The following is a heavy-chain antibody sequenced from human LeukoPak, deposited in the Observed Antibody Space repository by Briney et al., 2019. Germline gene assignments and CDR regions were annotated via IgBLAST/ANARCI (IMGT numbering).Heavy chain of an antibody. V-gene: IGHV4-34*01. CDR2: INHSGST. CDR3: ARGNTRRPPVDY. J-gene: IGHJ4*02. D-gene: IGHD1-14*01. CDR1: GGSFSGYY. Sequence: PSETLSLICAVYGGSFSGYYWSWIRQPPGKGREWIGEINHSGSTNYNPSLKSRVTISVDTSKNQFSLKLSSVTAADTAVYYCARGNTRRPPVDYWGQGTLVTVSS.